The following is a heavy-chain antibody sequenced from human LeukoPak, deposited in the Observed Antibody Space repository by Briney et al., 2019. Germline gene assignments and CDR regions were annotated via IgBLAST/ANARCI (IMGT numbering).Heavy chain of an antibody. Sequence: PGGSLRLSCAASGFTFSSYWMSWVRQAPGKGLEWVANMNLDGSEKYYVDSVKGRFTISRDNAKNSLYLQMSSLRAEDTAVYYCARGGRPDYWGQGTLVTVSS. J-gene: IGHJ4*02. V-gene: IGHV3-7*01. CDR2: MNLDGSEK. D-gene: IGHD3-10*01. CDR3: ARGGRPDY. CDR1: GFTFSSYW.